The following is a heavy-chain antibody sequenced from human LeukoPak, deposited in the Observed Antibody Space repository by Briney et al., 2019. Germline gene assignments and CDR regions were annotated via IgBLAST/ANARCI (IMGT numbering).Heavy chain of an antibody. J-gene: IGHJ6*03. V-gene: IGHV3-20*04. CDR1: GFTFDDYG. Sequence: PGGSLRLSCAASGFTFDDYGTSWVRHAPGKGLEWVSGINWNGGSTGYADSVKGRFTVSRDNPKNTLYLQMKSLRAEDTAVYYCAKGGGYEAQYYYYYLDVWGKGTTVTISS. CDR2: INWNGGST. D-gene: IGHD5-12*01. CDR3: AKGGGYEAQYYYYYLDV.